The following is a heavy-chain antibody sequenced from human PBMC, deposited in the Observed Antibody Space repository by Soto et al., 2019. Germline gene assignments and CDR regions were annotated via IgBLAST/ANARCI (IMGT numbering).Heavy chain of an antibody. V-gene: IGHV1-69*06. CDR1: GGTFSSYA. J-gene: IGHJ4*02. Sequence: QVQLVQSGAEVKKPGSSVKVSCKASGGTFSSYAISWVRQAPGQGLEWMGGIIPIFGTANYAQKFQGRVTITADKSTSRAYMEVSSLRSEDTAVYYCARGLSPLVDSSGGGFDYWGQGTLVTVSS. CDR3: ARGLSPLVDSSGGGFDY. CDR2: IIPIFGTA. D-gene: IGHD3-22*01.